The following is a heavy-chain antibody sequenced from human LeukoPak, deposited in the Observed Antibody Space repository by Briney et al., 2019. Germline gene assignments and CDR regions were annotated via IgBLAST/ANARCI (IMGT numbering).Heavy chain of an antibody. J-gene: IGHJ4*02. V-gene: IGHV4-39*07. Sequence: PSETLSLTCTVSGGSISSNDYYWDWIRQPPGMGLEYIGSIYYSGSTYYNPSLKSRVTISVDTSKNRFSLKLSSVTAADTAVYYCARLAWGRLDYWGQGTLVTVSS. CDR2: IYYSGST. CDR1: GGSISSNDYY. D-gene: IGHD7-27*01. CDR3: ARLAWGRLDY.